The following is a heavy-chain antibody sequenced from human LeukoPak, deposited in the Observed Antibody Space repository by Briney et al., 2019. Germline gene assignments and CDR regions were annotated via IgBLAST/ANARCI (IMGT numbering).Heavy chain of an antibody. Sequence: PGGSLRLSCAASGFTFSSYWMSWVRQAPGKGLEWVANINQDGSEKYYVDSVKGRFTISRDNAKNSLYLQMNSLRAEDTALYYCAKDLSPYLGSSLDYWGQGTLVTVSS. V-gene: IGHV3-7*03. CDR3: AKDLSPYLGSSLDY. J-gene: IGHJ4*02. CDR1: GFTFSSYW. D-gene: IGHD6-13*01. CDR2: INQDGSEK.